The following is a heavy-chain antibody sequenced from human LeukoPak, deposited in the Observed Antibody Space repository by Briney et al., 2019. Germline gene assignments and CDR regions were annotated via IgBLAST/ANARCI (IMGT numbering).Heavy chain of an antibody. CDR1: GASISSHY. J-gene: IGHJ3*02. V-gene: IGHV4-59*11. CDR2: ISYIGRT. D-gene: IGHD4-17*01. CDR3: ARDLVTVTKGFDI. Sequence: PSETLSLTCTVTGASISSHYWCWIRQPPGKGLEWIGYISYIGRTNHNPSLKSRVTISIDTSKNQFSLKLTSVTAADTAVYYCARDLVTVTKGFDIWGQGTMVSVSS.